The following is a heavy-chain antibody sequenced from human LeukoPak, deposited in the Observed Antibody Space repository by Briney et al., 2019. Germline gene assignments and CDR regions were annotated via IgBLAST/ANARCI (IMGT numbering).Heavy chain of an antibody. CDR1: GYSINNGYF. Sequence: KPSETLSLTCTVSGYSINNGYFWGWIRQPPGKGLECIGTIYHSGSIYYNPSLKGRVTISVDTSKNQFSLKLNSLTAADTAVYYCARAIRTGLGIGSFDGWGQGTLVTVSS. V-gene: IGHV4-38-2*02. CDR3: ARAIRTGLGIGSFDG. J-gene: IGHJ4*02. CDR2: IYHSGSI. D-gene: IGHD7-27*01.